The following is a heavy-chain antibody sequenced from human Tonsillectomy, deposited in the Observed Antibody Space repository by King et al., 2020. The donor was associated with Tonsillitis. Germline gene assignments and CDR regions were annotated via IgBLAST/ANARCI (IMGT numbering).Heavy chain of an antibody. CDR3: ASHLSHDAFDI. V-gene: IGHV3-21*01. CDR1: GFTFSSYS. CDR2: ISSSSSYI. J-gene: IGHJ3*02. Sequence: VQLVESGGGLVKPGGSLRLSCAASGFTFSSYSMNWVRQAPGKGLEWVSSISSSSSYIYYVDSVKGRFTFSRDNAKNSLYLQMNSLRAEDTAVYYCASHLSHDAFDIWGQGTMVTVSS.